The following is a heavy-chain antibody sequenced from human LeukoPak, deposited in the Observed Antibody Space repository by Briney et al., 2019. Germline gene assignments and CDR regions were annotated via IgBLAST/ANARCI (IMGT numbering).Heavy chain of an antibody. J-gene: IGHJ3*02. D-gene: IGHD3-22*01. Sequence: SVKVSCKASGGTFSSYAISWVRQAPGQGLEWMGGIIPIFSTANYAQKFQGRVTITADESTSTAYMELSSLRSEDTAVYYCARDKGEYYYDSSGYRDAFDIWGQGTMVTVSS. V-gene: IGHV1-69*01. CDR3: ARDKGEYYYDSSGYRDAFDI. CDR1: GGTFSSYA. CDR2: IIPIFSTA.